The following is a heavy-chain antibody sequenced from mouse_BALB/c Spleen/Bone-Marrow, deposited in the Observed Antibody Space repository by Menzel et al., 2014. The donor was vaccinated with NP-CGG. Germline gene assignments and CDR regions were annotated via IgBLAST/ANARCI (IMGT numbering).Heavy chain of an antibody. V-gene: IGHV1S22*01. CDR3: TSWDY. CDR1: GYTFTSYW. J-gene: IGHJ2*01. Sequence: LQQSGSELVRPGASVKLSCKASGYTFTSYWMHWVKQGHGQGLEWIGNIYPGSSSTNYDEKFKSKGTLTVDTSSSTAYMHLSSLTSEDSAVYYCTSWDYWGQGTTLTVSS. CDR2: IYPGSSST.